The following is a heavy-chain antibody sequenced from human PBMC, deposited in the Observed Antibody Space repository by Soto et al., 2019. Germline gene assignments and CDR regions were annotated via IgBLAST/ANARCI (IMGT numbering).Heavy chain of an antibody. J-gene: IGHJ4*02. CDR2: MSHGGST. Sequence: PSETLSLTCDVSGVSIDSSYWWGWVRQPPGRDLEWLGDMSHGGSTNYNPSLKSRVTISVDTSKNQFSLKLSSVTAADTAVYYCARVSSSWGLVSYFDYWGQGTLVTVSS. D-gene: IGHD6-13*01. CDR3: ARVSSSWGLVSYFDY. V-gene: IGHV4-4*02. CDR1: GVSIDSSYW.